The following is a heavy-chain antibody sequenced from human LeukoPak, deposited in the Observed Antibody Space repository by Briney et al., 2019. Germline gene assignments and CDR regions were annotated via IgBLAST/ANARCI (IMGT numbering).Heavy chain of an antibody. D-gene: IGHD2-15*01. V-gene: IGHV3-21*01. Sequence: GGSLRLSCAASGFTFSIYSMNWVRQAPGKGLEWVSSISSSSSYIYYADSVKGRFTISRDNAKNSLYLQMNSLRAEDTAVYYCARDVVVAATADAFDIWGQGTMVTVSS. CDR1: GFTFSIYS. CDR3: ARDVVVAATADAFDI. J-gene: IGHJ3*02. CDR2: ISSSSSYI.